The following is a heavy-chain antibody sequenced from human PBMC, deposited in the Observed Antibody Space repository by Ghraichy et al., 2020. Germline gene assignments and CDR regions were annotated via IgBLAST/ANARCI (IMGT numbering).Heavy chain of an antibody. CDR2: ISSSSVYI. V-gene: IGHV3-21*01. D-gene: IGHD3/OR15-3a*01. Sequence: GGSLRLSCVASGFSFDHHNMNWVRQAPGRGLESLSSISSSSVYIYYADSVKGRFTISRDNAKNSLYLQMTDLRAEDTAVYYCARLQNFGLGADNPSGGLDVWGQGAKVTVSS. CDR1: GFSFDHHN. J-gene: IGHJ6*02. CDR3: ARLQNFGLGADNPSGGLDV.